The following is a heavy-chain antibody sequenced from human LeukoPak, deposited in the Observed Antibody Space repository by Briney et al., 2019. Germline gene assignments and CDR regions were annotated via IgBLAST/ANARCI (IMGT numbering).Heavy chain of an antibody. V-gene: IGHV4-39*01. D-gene: IGHD3-10*01. CDR3: ARISRRTYYYGSGSPFDY. CDR1: GGSISSSSYY. Sequence: SETLSLTCTVSGGSISSSSYYWGWIRQPPGKGLEWIGSIYYSGSTYYNPSLKSRVTISVDTSKNQFSLKLSSVTAADTAVYYCARISRRTYYYGSGSPFDYWGQGTLVTVSS. J-gene: IGHJ4*02. CDR2: IYYSGST.